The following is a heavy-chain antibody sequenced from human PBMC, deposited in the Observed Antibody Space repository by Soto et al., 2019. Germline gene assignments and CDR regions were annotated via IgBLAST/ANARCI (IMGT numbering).Heavy chain of an antibody. Sequence: SETLSLTCAVYGGSFSGYYWSWIRQPPGKGLEWIGEINHSGSTNYNPSLKSRVTISVDTSKNQFSLKLSSVTAADTAVYYCARFLANYYGSGSYYNVVGWYYGMDVWGQGTTVTVS. J-gene: IGHJ6*02. CDR3: ARFLANYYGSGSYYNVVGWYYGMDV. V-gene: IGHV4-34*01. D-gene: IGHD3-10*01. CDR1: GGSFSGYY. CDR2: INHSGST.